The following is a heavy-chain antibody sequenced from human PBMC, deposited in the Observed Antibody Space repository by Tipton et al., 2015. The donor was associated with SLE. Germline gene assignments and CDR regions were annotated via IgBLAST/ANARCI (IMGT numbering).Heavy chain of an antibody. CDR3: AKPSGTVVFDY. CDR2: IGSSTTYI. CDR1: GFTFRRYS. V-gene: IGHV3-21*04. D-gene: IGHD1-14*01. Sequence: SLRLSCAASGFTFRRYSMNWVRQAPGKGLEWVSFIGSSTTYIYYADSLKGRFTISRDNAKNSLYLQMNSLRVEDTAVYYCAKPSGTVVFDYWGQGTLVTVSS. J-gene: IGHJ4*02.